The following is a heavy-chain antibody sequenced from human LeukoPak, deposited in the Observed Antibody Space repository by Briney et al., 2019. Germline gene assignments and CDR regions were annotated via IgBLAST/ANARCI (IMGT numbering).Heavy chain of an antibody. J-gene: IGHJ2*01. CDR1: GFTLSSYA. CDR3: AREWWSYWYFDL. V-gene: IGHV3-30-3*01. D-gene: IGHD2-15*01. CDR2: ISYDGSNK. Sequence: GGSLRLSCAASGFTLSSYAMPWVRQAPGKGLEWVAVISYDGSNKYYADSVKGRFTISRDNSKNTLYLQMNSLRAEDTAVYYCAREWWSYWYFDLWGRGTLVTVSS.